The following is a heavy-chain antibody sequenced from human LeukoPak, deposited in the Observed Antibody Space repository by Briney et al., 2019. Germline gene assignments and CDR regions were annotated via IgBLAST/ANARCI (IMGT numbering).Heavy chain of an antibody. CDR2: ISHDGSNE. V-gene: IGHV3-30-3*01. J-gene: IGHJ4*02. D-gene: IGHD3-10*01. CDR1: GFTFSRYA. CDR3: ARVGYYSSGPFSYFDY. Sequence: GGSLRLSCAASGFTFSRYAMHWVRQAPGKGLEWVAVISHDGSNEYYAESVKGRFTISRDSSENTLYLEMNSLRVEDTAVYYCARVGYYSSGPFSYFDYWGQGTLVTVSS.